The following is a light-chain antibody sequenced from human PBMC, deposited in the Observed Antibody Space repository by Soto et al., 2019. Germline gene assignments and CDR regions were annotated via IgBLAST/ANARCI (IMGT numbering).Light chain of an antibody. J-gene: IGKJ1*01. CDR2: GAS. CDR3: QQNFNSRWT. V-gene: IGKV1-39*01. CDR1: LPITTY. Sequence: DIQMTQSPSSLSASVGDRVTITCRASLPITTYLNWFQQKPGKAPKLLIYGASTLQSGVTSRFNSGGSGTEFTLTISSLQPEDFGTYDCQQNFNSRWTFGQGT.